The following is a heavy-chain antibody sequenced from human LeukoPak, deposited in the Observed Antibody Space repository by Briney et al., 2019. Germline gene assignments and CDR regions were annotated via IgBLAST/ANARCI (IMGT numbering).Heavy chain of an antibody. V-gene: IGHV1-46*01. CDR3: ASGTPGIGSGSSSLDY. D-gene: IGHD3-10*01. CDR2: INASGGST. J-gene: IGHJ4*02. Sequence: ASVKVSCKASGYTFTSYYMHWVRQAPGQGLEWMGIINASGGSTSYAQKFQGRVTMPRDPSTSTVYMELSSLRSEVTAVYYCASGTPGIGSGSSSLDYWGQGTLVTVSS. CDR1: GYTFTSYY.